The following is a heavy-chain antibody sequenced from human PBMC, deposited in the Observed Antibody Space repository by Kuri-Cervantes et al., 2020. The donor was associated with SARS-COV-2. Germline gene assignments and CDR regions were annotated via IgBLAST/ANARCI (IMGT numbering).Heavy chain of an antibody. D-gene: IGHD6-25*01. CDR2: IYTSGST. CDR1: GGSISSYY. J-gene: IGHJ5*02. Sequence: SETLSLTCTVSGGSISSYYWSWIRQPAGKGLEWIGRIYTSGSTNYNPSLKSRVTISVDTSKNQSSLKLSSVTAADTAVYYCARWAVPRLQFDPWGQGTLVTVSS. CDR3: ARWAVPRLQFDP. V-gene: IGHV4-4*07.